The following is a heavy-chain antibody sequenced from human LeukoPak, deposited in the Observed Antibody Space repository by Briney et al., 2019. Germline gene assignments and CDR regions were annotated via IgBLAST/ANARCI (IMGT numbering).Heavy chain of an antibody. CDR3: ARGSYYYMDV. J-gene: IGHJ6*03. Sequence: ASVSVSYGASVYTFTKYYMHGVRQAPGQGREGRGMINPNGGSTSYAQRFQGRVTMTRDTSTSTFYMELSTLRYEDTAVYYCARGSYYYMDVWVKGTTVTISS. V-gene: IGHV1-46*01. CDR2: INPNGGST. CDR1: VYTFTKYY.